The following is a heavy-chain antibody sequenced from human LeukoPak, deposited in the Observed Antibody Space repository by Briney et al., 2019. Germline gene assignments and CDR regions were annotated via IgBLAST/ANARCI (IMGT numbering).Heavy chain of an antibody. D-gene: IGHD3-16*01. V-gene: IGHV1-69*04. CDR1: GDTFSSYA. J-gene: IGHJ4*02. CDR2: ITPFLGIA. CDR3: AREACREVGLMWPGLGGQDCRYDH. Sequence: SVKVSCKASGDTFSSYAINWVRQAPGQGPEWMGRITPFLGIANYPQKFQGRVTITADESTTTVYMELSSLRSEDTAVYYCAREACREVGLMWPGLGGQDCRYDHWGQGTLVTVSS.